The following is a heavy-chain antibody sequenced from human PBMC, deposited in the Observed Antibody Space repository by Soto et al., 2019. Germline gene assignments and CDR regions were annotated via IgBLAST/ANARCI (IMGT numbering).Heavy chain of an antibody. J-gene: IGHJ4*02. CDR1: GFSLRIYC. Sequence: VQLVESGGGVVQSGRSLRLSCAASGFSLRIYCMHWVRQAPGKGLEWVSLISGSGGSTYYADSVKGRFTISRDNSRDTLYLQMNSLRAEDTAVYYCAKVHGSGSYNNFPDYWGQGTLVTVSS. CDR3: AKVHGSGSYNNFPDY. D-gene: IGHD3-10*01. V-gene: IGHV3-23*04. CDR2: ISGSGGST.